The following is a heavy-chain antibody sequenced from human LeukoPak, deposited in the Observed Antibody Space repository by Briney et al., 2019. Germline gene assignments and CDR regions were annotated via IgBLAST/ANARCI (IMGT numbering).Heavy chain of an antibody. J-gene: IGHJ4*02. D-gene: IGHD3-3*01. CDR3: ARDGYDFSRIDY. CDR1: GFTFSSYG. CDR2: IRFDGNNE. V-gene: IGHV3-30*02. Sequence: PGGSLRLSCAASGFTFSSYGVHWVRQAPGKGLEWVAFIRFDGNNEYYADSVKGRFTISRDNSKNTLYLQMNSLRAEDTAVYYCARDGYDFSRIDYWGQGTLVTVSS.